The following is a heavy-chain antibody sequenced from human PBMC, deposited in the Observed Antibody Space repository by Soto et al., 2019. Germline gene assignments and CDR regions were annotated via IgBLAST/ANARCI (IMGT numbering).Heavy chain of an antibody. J-gene: IGHJ4*02. CDR3: ARHAWEWELPQGPVDY. D-gene: IGHD1-26*01. CDR2: IYYSGST. Sequence: QLQLQESGPGLVKPSETLSLTCTVSGGSISSSSYYWGWIRQPPGKGLEWIGSIYYSGSTYYNPSLKSRGTISVDTSKNQSPLKLSSVTAADTAVYYCARHAWEWELPQGPVDYWGQGTLVTVSS. V-gene: IGHV4-39*01. CDR1: GGSISSSSYY.